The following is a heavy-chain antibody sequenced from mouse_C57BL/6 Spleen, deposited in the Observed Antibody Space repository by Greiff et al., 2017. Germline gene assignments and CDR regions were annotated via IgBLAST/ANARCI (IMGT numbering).Heavy chain of an antibody. Sequence: QVQLKESGPGLVAPSQSLSITCTVSGFSLTSYGVHWVRQPPGKGLEWLVVIWSDGSTTYNSALKSRLSISKDNSKSQVFLKMNRLQTDDTAMYYCAREGGHYYAMDYWGQGTSVTVSS. CDR3: AREGGHYYAMDY. CDR1: GFSLTSYG. V-gene: IGHV2-6*03. J-gene: IGHJ4*01. CDR2: IWSDGST.